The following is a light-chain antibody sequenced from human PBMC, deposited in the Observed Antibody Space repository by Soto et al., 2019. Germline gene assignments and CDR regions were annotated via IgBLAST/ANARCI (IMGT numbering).Light chain of an antibody. J-gene: IGKJ5*01. V-gene: IGKV1-39*01. CDR3: QQSNSPPIT. Sequence: IQFVQHPCSLSVYVGQSVSIPCRANQNSSNYLYWYQQKPGKPPKLLIYAASSLQTGVPSRFSGSGSGTDFTLTISRLQPEDVAAYYCQQSNSPPITFGQGTRLEIK. CDR1: QNSSNY. CDR2: AAS.